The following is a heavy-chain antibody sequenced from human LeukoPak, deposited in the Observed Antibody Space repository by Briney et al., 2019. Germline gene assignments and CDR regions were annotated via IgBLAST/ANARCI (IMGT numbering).Heavy chain of an antibody. Sequence: GASVKVSCKASGYTFTDYNIHWVRQAPGQGLEWMGWINPNSGGTNYAQKLQGRVTMTTGTSTSTAYMELRSLRSDDTAVYYCAREVRYYDILTGYHQKRNWFDPWGQGTLVTVSS. CDR1: GYTFTDYN. J-gene: IGHJ5*02. CDR3: AREVRYYDILTGYHQKRNWFDP. V-gene: IGHV1-2*02. D-gene: IGHD3-9*01. CDR2: INPNSGGT.